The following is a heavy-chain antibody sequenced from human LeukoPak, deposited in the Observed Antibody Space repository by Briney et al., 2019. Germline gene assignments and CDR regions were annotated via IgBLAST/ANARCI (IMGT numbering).Heavy chain of an antibody. Sequence: GASVMVSCKASGYTFLNYTMHWVRQAPGQRLEWMGWINAGNRNTKYSQKFQGRVTITRDTSATLAYMELSSLRSEDTAVYYCARSARSEAADYWGQGTLVTVSP. CDR3: ARSARSEAADY. J-gene: IGHJ4*02. CDR1: GYTFLNYT. CDR2: INAGNRNT. V-gene: IGHV1-3*01.